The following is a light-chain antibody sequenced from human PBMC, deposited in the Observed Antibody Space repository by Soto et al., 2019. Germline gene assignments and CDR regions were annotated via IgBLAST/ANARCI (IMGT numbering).Light chain of an antibody. Sequence: EGELRRSPDTPSFSTGKRATLSCGANQSVTSNYLAWYQQKPGQAPRLPIYDASSRATDIPDRFSGSGSGTDFTLTISRLEPEDFAVYYCQVSGNSLWTFGQGTKLDIK. J-gene: IGKJ1*01. CDR2: DAS. V-gene: IGKV3-20*01. CDR3: QVSGNSLWT. CDR1: QSVTSNY.